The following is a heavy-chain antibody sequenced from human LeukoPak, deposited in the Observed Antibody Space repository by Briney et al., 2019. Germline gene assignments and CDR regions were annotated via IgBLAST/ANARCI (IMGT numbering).Heavy chain of an antibody. J-gene: IGHJ5*02. CDR2: INPNSGGT. CDR3: ARDSSGWLNWFDP. V-gene: IGHV1-2*02. CDR1: GYTFTSYG. D-gene: IGHD6-19*01. Sequence: ASVKVSCKASGYTFTSYGISWVRQAPGQGLEWMGWINPNSGGTNYAQKFQGRVTMTRDTSISTAYMELSRLRSDDTAVYYCARDSSGWLNWFDPWGQGTLVTVSS.